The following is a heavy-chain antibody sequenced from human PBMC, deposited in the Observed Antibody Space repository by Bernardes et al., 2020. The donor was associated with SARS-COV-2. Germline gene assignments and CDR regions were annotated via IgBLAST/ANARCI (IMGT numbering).Heavy chain of an antibody. D-gene: IGHD2-15*01. J-gene: IGHJ5*02. CDR3: ARDAPGGGSCYR. CDR2: INAGNGNT. CDR1: GYTFTSYA. V-gene: IGHV1-3*01. Sequence: ASVKVSCKASGYTFTSYAMHWVRQAPGQRLEWMGWINAGNGNTKYSQKFQGRVTITRDTSASTAYMELSSLRSEDTAVYYCARDAPGGGSCYRWGQGTLVTVSS.